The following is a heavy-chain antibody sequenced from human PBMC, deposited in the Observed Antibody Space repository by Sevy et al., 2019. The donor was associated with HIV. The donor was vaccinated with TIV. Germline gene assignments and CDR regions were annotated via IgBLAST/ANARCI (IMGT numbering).Heavy chain of an antibody. CDR2: ISAFNGDR. V-gene: IGHV1-18*01. CDR3: ARAFCTGGSCYSVAY. J-gene: IGHJ4*02. D-gene: IGHD2-15*01. CDR1: GYTFTTYR. Sequence: ASVKVSCKASGYTFTTYRISWVRQAPGQGLEWMGWISAFNGDRDYAQKFQGRLTMTTDTSTSTAYMELRSLRSDDTTVYYCARAFCTGGSCYSVAYWGQGTLVTVSS.